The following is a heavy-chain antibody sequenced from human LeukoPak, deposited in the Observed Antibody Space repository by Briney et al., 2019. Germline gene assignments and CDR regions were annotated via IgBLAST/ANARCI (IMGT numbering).Heavy chain of an antibody. CDR2: IWYDGSNQ. V-gene: IGHV3-33*08. CDR3: ARASRYYGSGSYPNWFDP. D-gene: IGHD3-10*01. CDR1: GFTFSSYA. J-gene: IGHJ5*02. Sequence: GGSLRLSCAASGFTFSSYAMSWVRQAPGKGLEWVAVIWYDGSNQYHADSVKGRFTISRDNSKNTMYLQMNSLRVEDSAVYYCARASRYYGSGSYPNWFDPWGQGTLVTVSS.